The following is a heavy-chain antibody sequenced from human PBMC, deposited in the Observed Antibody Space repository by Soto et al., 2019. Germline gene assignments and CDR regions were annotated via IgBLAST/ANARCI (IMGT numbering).Heavy chain of an antibody. V-gene: IGHV1-18*04. CDR2: ISAYNGNT. CDR3: ARVRLGYCSGGSCYSLSPPERY. CDR1: GYTFTSYG. D-gene: IGHD2-15*01. J-gene: IGHJ4*02. Sequence: QVQLVQSGAEVKKPGASVKVSCKASGYTFTSYGISWVRQAPGQGLEWMGWISAYNGNTNYAQKLQGRVTMTTDTSPSTAYMELRSLRSDDTAVYYCARVRLGYCSGGSCYSLSPPERYWGQGTLVTVSS.